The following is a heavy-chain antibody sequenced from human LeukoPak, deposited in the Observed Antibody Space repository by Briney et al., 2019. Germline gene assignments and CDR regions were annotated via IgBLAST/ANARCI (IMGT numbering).Heavy chain of an antibody. D-gene: IGHD4-17*01. Sequence: GGSLRLSCAASDFSVINTYVNWVRQAPGKGLEWVSVIDDSGATSFVDAVKGRFTISRDNSKNTVSLHMNNLRAEDTAVYYCVSGYGDYNFDFWGQGTLVTVSS. CDR2: IDDSGAT. CDR1: DFSVINTY. J-gene: IGHJ4*02. CDR3: VSGYGDYNFDF. V-gene: IGHV3-53*01.